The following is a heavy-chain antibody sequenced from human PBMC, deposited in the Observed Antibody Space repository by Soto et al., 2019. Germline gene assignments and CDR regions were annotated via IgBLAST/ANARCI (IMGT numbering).Heavy chain of an antibody. CDR2: INHSGST. CDR3: ARAGGSSSLDY. J-gene: IGHJ4*02. Sequence: QVQLQQWGAGLLKPSETLSLTCAVYGGSFSGYYWSWIRQPPGKGLEWIGEINHSGSTNYNPSLKSRVTISVDTSKNQFSLKLSSVTAADTAVYYCARAGGSSSLDYWGQGTLVTVSS. V-gene: IGHV4-34*01. CDR1: GGSFSGYY. D-gene: IGHD6-13*01.